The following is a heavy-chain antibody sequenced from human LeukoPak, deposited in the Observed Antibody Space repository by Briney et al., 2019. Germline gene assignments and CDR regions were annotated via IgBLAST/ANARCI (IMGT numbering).Heavy chain of an antibody. V-gene: IGHV1-3*01. D-gene: IGHD5-24*01. CDR3: GRVDMATTKDY. CDR2: INAGNGDT. Sequence: ASVKVSCKASGYTFTSYAMHWVRQAPGQRLEWMGWINAGNGDTKYGQNFQGRVTMATDTSTTTAYMDLRSLSSDDTAVYYCGRVDMATTKDYWGQGTLVTVSS. CDR1: GYTFTSYA. J-gene: IGHJ4*02.